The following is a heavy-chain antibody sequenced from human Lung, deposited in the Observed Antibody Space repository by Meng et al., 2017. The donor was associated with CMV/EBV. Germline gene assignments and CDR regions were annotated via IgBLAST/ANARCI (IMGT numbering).Heavy chain of an antibody. Sequence: GGSLRLSCTGSGFTFNTYGMHWVRQAPGKGLEWVAFIRYDGTNIKYADSVKGRITISRDNSKNTLSLQMDSLRAEDTAVYYCAKDRYGSLYYFDYWGQGALVTVSS. CDR2: IRYDGTNI. CDR3: AKDRYGSLYYFDY. V-gene: IGHV3-30*02. D-gene: IGHD5-18*01. CDR1: GFTFNTYG. J-gene: IGHJ4*02.